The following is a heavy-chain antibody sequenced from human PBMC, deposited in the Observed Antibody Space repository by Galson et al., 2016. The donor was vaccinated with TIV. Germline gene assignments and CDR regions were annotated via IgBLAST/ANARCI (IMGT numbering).Heavy chain of an antibody. D-gene: IGHD5-12*01. CDR3: ARDREVNSGFDPAY. J-gene: IGHJ4*02. Sequence: SVKVSCKASGYTFNTHGLSWVRQAPGQGLEWMGWTSAYNGDTFYAQRLQGRLTMTADTSTNTAYMELNSLTFDDTAIYYCARDREVNSGFDPAYWGQGTLVTVSS. CDR2: TSAYNGDT. CDR1: GYTFNTHG. V-gene: IGHV1-18*01.